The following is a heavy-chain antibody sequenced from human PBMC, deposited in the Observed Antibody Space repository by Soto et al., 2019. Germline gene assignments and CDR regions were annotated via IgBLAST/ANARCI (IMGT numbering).Heavy chain of an antibody. CDR2: ISNNGAHT. V-gene: IGHV3-64*01. J-gene: IGHJ6*03. Sequence: HPGGSMKISFATSIFNFSAYYMNWVRKDTGKGLEWVSVISNNGAHTDYAKSVKGRFTISRDNSENTLYLQMGSLRAEDMALYYCARRGYGSRWPNVYMDVWGKGTTVTVSS. D-gene: IGHD6-13*01. CDR3: ARRGYGSRWPNVYMDV. CDR1: IFNFSAYY.